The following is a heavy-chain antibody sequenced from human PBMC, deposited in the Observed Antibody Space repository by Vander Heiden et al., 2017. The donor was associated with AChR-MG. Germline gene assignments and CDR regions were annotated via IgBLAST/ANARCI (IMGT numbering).Heavy chain of an antibody. CDR3: ATRGYSYGRYYFDY. J-gene: IGHJ4*02. V-gene: IGHV4-34*01. CDR2: INHSGST. Sequence: QVQLQQWGAGLLKPSETLSLPCAVHGGSFSDYYWRWLRQPPGKGLEWIGEINHSGSTNYNPSLKSRVTISVDTSKNQFSLKLSSVTAADTAVFYCATRGYSYGRYYFDYWGQGTLVTVSS. CDR1: GGSFSDYY. D-gene: IGHD5-18*01.